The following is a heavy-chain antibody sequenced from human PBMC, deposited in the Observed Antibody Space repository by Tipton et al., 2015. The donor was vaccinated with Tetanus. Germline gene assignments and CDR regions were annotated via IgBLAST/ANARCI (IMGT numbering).Heavy chain of an antibody. Sequence: TLSLTCAVYGGSFSAYYWSWIRQSPGKGLEWIGEINHSGSTTYSPSFKSRVTISVDTPKNQFSLKLTAVTAADTAVYYCARANYDSSKKGPFDSWGQGSLVIVSS. D-gene: IGHD1-7*01. CDR1: GGSFSAYY. V-gene: IGHV4-34*01. J-gene: IGHJ4*02. CDR2: INHSGST. CDR3: ARANYDSSKKGPFDS.